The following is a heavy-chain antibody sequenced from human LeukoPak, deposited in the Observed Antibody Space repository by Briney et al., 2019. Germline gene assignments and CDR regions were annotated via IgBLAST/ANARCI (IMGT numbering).Heavy chain of an antibody. CDR2: IYHTGST. V-gene: IGHV4-30-4*01. Sequence: NPSETLSLTCTVSGASISSGDYYWSWIRQPPGKGLEWIGFIYHTGSTYYNPSLKSRLTISVDTSKNHFSLKLTSVTAADTAVYYCARSSGFVGWFDPWGQGTLVTVSS. J-gene: IGHJ5*02. D-gene: IGHD2-21*01. CDR1: GASISSGDYY. CDR3: ARSSGFVGWFDP.